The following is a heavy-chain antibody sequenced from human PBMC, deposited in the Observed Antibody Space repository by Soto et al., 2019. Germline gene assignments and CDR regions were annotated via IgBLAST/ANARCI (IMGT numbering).Heavy chain of an antibody. Sequence: GGSLRLSCAASGFTFSRYSMNWVRQAPGKGLEWVSYISSSSNSIYYADSVKGRFTISRDNSKNTLYLQMNSLRAEDTAVYYCARNYYDSSGYYDVLGYWGQGTLVTVSS. D-gene: IGHD3-22*01. CDR2: ISSSSNSI. CDR3: ARNYYDSSGYYDVLGY. V-gene: IGHV3-48*01. J-gene: IGHJ4*02. CDR1: GFTFSRYS.